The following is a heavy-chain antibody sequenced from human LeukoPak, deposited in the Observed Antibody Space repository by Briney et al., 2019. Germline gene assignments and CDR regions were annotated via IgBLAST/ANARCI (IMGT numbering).Heavy chain of an antibody. J-gene: IGHJ6*03. CDR3: ARVLWAATQHYYYYYYMDV. V-gene: IGHV4-4*02. CDR1: GGSISSSNW. D-gene: IGHD2-15*01. CDR2: ISHTGST. Sequence: PSGTLSLTCAVSGGSISSSNWWSWVRQPPGKGLEWIGEISHTGSTNYNPSLKSRVTISVDKSKNQFSLKLSSVTAADTAVYYCARVLWAATQHYYYYYYMDVWGKGTTVTVSS.